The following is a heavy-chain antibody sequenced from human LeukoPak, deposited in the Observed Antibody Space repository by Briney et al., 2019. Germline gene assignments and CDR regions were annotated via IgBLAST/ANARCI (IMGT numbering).Heavy chain of an antibody. J-gene: IGHJ6*02. Sequence: SETLSLTCTVSGGSISSYYWSWIRQPPGKGLEWIGYIYYSGSTNYNPSLKSRVTILLDTSKNQFSLKVSSVTAADTAVYYCARGSPATTVTSANYYGMDVWGRGTTVTVSS. CDR2: IYYSGST. V-gene: IGHV4-59*12. CDR3: ARGSPATTVTSANYYGMDV. CDR1: GGSISSYY. D-gene: IGHD4-17*01.